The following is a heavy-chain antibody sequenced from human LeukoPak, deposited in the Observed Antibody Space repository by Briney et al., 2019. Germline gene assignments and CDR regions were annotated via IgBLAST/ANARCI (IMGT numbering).Heavy chain of an antibody. J-gene: IGHJ3*02. CDR3: ARRLYIVRGAFDI. V-gene: IGHV3-23*01. CDR2: FSGSGGST. CDR1: GFTFSSYA. Sequence: GGSLRLSCAASGFTFSSYAMSWVRQAPGKGLECISGFSGSGGSTYYADSVKGRFTISRDNSKNTLYLQMNNLRAEDTAMYLCARRLYIVRGAFDIWGQGTMVTVSS. D-gene: IGHD2/OR15-2a*01.